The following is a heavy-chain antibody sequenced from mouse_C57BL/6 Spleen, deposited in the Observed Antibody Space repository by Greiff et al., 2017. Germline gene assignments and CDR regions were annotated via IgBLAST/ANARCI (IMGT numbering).Heavy chain of an antibody. CDR3: ARTGTFYYAMDY. Sequence: EVQVVESGPGLVKPSQSLSLTCSVTGYSITSGYYWNWIRQFPGNKLEWMGYISYDGSNNYNPSLKNRISITRDTSKNQFFLKLNSVTTEDTATYYCARTGTFYYAMDYWGQGTSVTVSS. V-gene: IGHV3-6*01. D-gene: IGHD4-1*01. CDR1: GYSITSGYY. CDR2: ISYDGSN. J-gene: IGHJ4*01.